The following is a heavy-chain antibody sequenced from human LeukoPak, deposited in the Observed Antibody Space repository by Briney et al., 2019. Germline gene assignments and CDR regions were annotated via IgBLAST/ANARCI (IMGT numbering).Heavy chain of an antibody. J-gene: IGHJ4*02. Sequence: ASVKVSCKSSGYTFTGYYMHWVRQAPGQGLEWMGWINPNTGGINYAQKFQGRVTMTRDTSISAAYLELSRLRSDDTAVYYCARDPYSNYFDYWGQGTLVTVSS. D-gene: IGHD5-18*01. CDR3: ARDPYSNYFDY. V-gene: IGHV1-2*02. CDR2: INPNTGGI. CDR1: GYTFTGYY.